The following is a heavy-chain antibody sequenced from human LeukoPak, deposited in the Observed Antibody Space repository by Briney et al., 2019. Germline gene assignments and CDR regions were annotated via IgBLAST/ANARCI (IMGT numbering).Heavy chain of an antibody. J-gene: IGHJ4*02. Sequence: GGSLRLSCAASGFTFSTFGMHWVRQAPGKGLEWVAVISYDGSYKFHTDSVKGRFTISRDNSKNTLYLQMNSLRAEDTAVYYCAKYSAVSASPPALWGQGTLVTVSS. CDR2: ISYDGSYK. D-gene: IGHD6-19*01. CDR1: GFTFSTFG. V-gene: IGHV3-30*18. CDR3: AKYSAVSASPPAL.